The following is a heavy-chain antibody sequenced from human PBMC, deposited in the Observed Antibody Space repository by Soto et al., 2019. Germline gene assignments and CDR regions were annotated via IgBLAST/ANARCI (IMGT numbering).Heavy chain of an antibody. V-gene: IGHV4-59*08. Sequence: SVTLSLTCSVGGGCSSSWYWSWIRQPPGKGLEWIGYIYYSGSTNYNPSLKSRVTISVDTSKNQFSLKLSSVTAADTAVYYCARLVGATTGLITKFDSWGQGTLVTVSS. CDR1: GGCSSSWY. CDR2: IYYSGST. D-gene: IGHD1-26*01. CDR3: ARLVGATTGLITKFDS. J-gene: IGHJ4*02.